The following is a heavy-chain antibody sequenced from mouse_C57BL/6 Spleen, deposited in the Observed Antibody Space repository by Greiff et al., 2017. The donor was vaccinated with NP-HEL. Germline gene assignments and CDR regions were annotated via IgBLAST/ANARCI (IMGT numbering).Heavy chain of an antibody. V-gene: IGHV1-50*01. Sequence: QVQLQQPGAELVKPGASVKLSCKASGYTFTSYWMQWVKQRPGQGLEWIGEIDPSDSYTNSNQKFKGKATLTVDTSYSTAYMQLSSLTSEDSAVYYCARRGVVAPYAMDYWGQGTSVTVSS. CDR3: ARRGVVAPYAMDY. D-gene: IGHD1-1*01. CDR2: IDPSDSYT. CDR1: GYTFTSYW. J-gene: IGHJ4*01.